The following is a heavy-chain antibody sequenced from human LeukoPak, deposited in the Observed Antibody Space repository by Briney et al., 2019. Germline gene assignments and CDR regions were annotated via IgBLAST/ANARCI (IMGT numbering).Heavy chain of an antibody. CDR1: GDSISSSSYY. Sequence: SETLSLTCTVSGDSISSSSYYWGWIRQPPGTGLEWIGSIYYTGYTYDNPSLRSRITISVDTSKNQFSLKLSSVTAADTAVYYCARGGSTSYREFLYNWFDPWGQGTLVTVSS. V-gene: IGHV4-39*07. D-gene: IGHD3-10*01. CDR3: ARGGSTSYREFLYNWFDP. CDR2: IYYTGYT. J-gene: IGHJ5*02.